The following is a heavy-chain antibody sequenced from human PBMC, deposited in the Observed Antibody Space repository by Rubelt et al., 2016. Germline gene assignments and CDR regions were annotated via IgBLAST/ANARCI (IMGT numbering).Heavy chain of an antibody. V-gene: IGHV1-69*06. D-gene: IGHD6-13*01. CDR3: ARAPRSTAAADY. CDR2: IIPIVGTA. Sequence: QVQLVQSMSELRKPGASVKVSCKGSGYTFRSYAMNWVRQAPGQGLEWMGAIIPIVGTANYAEKLQGRVTITADKSTSPVYMKLRSLRADDTAGYDCARAPRSTAAADYWGQGTLVTVSS. J-gene: IGHJ4*02. CDR1: GYTFRSYA.